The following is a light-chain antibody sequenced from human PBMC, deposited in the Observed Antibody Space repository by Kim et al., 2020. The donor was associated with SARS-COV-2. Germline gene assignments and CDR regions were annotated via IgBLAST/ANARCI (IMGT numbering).Light chain of an antibody. CDR2: EDN. CDR3: QSYDSSNVV. J-gene: IGLJ2*01. Sequence: GKMVTSSCTGSSGSIASNYVQWYQQRPGSAPTTVIYEDNQRPSGVPDRFSGSIDSSSNSASLTISGLKTEDEADYYCQSYDSSNVVFGGGTQLTVL. V-gene: IGLV6-57*02. CDR1: SGSIASNY.